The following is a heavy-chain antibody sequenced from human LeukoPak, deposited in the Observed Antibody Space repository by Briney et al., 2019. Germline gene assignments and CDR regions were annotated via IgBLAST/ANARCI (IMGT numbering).Heavy chain of an antibody. V-gene: IGHV4-59*08. D-gene: IGHD3-10*01. Sequence: SETLSLTCTVSSGSISSYYWSWIRQPPGKGLEWIGYIYYSGSTNYNPSLKSRVTISVDTSKNQFSLKLSSVTAADTAVYYCARQGSGQLLWFGEGFDYWGQGTLVTVSS. CDR3: ARQGSGQLLWFGEGFDY. J-gene: IGHJ4*02. CDR1: SGSISSYY. CDR2: IYYSGST.